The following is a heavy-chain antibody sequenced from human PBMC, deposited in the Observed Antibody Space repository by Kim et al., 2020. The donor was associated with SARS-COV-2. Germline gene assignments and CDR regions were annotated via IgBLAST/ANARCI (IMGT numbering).Heavy chain of an antibody. D-gene: IGHD6-19*01. CDR2: INPNSGGT. V-gene: IGHV1-2*06. CDR3: ARSCTIAVAVYWFDR. CDR1: GYTFSGYY. Sequence: ASVKVSCKASGYTFSGYYMHWVRQAPRQGLEWMGRINPNSGGTNYAQKFQGRVTMTRDTSISTAYMELSGLRSDDTAMYYCARSCTIAVAVYWFDRWGQGTLVTVSS. J-gene: IGHJ5*02.